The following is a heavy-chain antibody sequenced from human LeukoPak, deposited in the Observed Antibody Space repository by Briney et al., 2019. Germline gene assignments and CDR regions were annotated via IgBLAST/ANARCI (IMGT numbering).Heavy chain of an antibody. J-gene: IGHJ4*02. Sequence: GASVKVSCKTSGYTFTAHYIQWVRPAPGQGPEWLGWINPGSGGTMYAQKFQGRVSMTRDTSISTAYMGVTSLRSDDMAVYYCAVWNGYVDFWSGPFDFWGQGTVVTVSS. CDR3: AVWNGYVDFWSGPFDF. D-gene: IGHD3-3*01. V-gene: IGHV1-2*02. CDR1: GYTFTAHY. CDR2: INPGSGGT.